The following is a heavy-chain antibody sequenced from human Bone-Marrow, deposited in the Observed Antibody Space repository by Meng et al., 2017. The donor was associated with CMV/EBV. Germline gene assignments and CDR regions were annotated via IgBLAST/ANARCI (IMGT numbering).Heavy chain of an antibody. J-gene: IGHJ4*02. D-gene: IGHD4-11*01. Sequence: GESLKISCAASGFAFSSYNIHWVRQAPGKGLEWVTFISYDGSNEYYAASVKGRFTISRDNPKNTLYVEMNSLRAEDTAVYHCARQVTKMTTVRSEEGASDYWGQGTLVTVSS. CDR2: ISYDGSNE. CDR1: GFAFSSYN. V-gene: IGHV3-30*12. CDR3: ARQVTKMTTVRSEEGASDY.